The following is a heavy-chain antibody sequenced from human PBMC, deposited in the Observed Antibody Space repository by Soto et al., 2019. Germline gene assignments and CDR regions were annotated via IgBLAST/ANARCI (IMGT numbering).Heavy chain of an antibody. D-gene: IGHD3-10*01. Sequence: QVQLVQSGAEVKKPGSSVKVSCKASGGTFSSYTISWVRQAPGQGLEWMGRIIPILGIANYAQKFQGRVTITADKSTSTAYMELSSLRSEDTAVYYCARDRSMVLGVIGYYYGMDVWGQGTTVTVSS. J-gene: IGHJ6*02. CDR1: GGTFSSYT. V-gene: IGHV1-69*08. CDR3: ARDRSMVLGVIGYYYGMDV. CDR2: IIPILGIA.